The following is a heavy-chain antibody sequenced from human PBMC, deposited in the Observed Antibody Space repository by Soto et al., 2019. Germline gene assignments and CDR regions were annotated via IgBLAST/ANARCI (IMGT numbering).Heavy chain of an antibody. Sequence: QVQLVQSGAEVKKPGSSVKVSCKASGGTFSSYAISWVRQAPGQGLEWMGGIIPIFGTANYAQKFQGRVTITADESTSTAYMELSSLRSEDTAVYYCARDRGWELPLNLYYCYCGMDVWGQGTTVTVSS. J-gene: IGHJ6*02. V-gene: IGHV1-69*01. CDR3: ARDRGWELPLNLYYCYCGMDV. CDR1: GGTFSSYA. CDR2: IIPIFGTA. D-gene: IGHD1-26*01.